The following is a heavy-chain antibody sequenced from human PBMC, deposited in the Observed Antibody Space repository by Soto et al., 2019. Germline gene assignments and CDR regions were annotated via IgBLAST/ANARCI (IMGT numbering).Heavy chain of an antibody. J-gene: IGHJ4*02. CDR3: ARDRTIKRGSSSQYFDY. CDR2: ISSSSSYI. V-gene: IGHV3-21*04. CDR1: GFTFSSYS. Sequence: GGSLRLSCAASGFTFSSYSMNWVRQAPGKGLEWVSSISSSSSYIYYADSVKGRFTISRDNAKNSLYLQMNSLRSEDTAVYYCARDRTIKRGSSSQYFDYWGQGTLVTVSP. D-gene: IGHD6-6*01.